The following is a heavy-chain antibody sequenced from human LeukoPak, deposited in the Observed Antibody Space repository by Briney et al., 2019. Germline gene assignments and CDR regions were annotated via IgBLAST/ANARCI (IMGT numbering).Heavy chain of an antibody. Sequence: PGGSLRLSCAASGFTFITYSMSWVRQAPGKGLEWVSSISSSSSSYIYYADSVKGRFTISRDNAKNSLYLQMNSLRAEDTAAYYCAGDGGGSNYFFDYYYYYMDVWGKGTTVTISS. J-gene: IGHJ6*03. CDR3: AGDGGGSNYFFDYYYYYMDV. D-gene: IGHD4-11*01. CDR2: ISSSSSSYI. V-gene: IGHV3-21*01. CDR1: GFTFITYS.